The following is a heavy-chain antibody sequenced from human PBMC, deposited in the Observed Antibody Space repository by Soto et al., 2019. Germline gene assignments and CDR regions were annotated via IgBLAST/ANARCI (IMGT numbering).Heavy chain of an antibody. CDR2: MNPHSGNA. CDR1: GYTFTNYD. D-gene: IGHD2-2*01. Sequence: QVQLVQSGAEVKKPGASVKVSCKAAGYTFTNYDINWVRQATGQGLEWMGWMNPHSGNAGYSQKFKGRVTMTRDNSITTAYMELSNLRSDDTAIYYCVRGEGYCSSASCYDYWGQGALVTVSS. CDR3: VRGEGYCSSASCYDY. V-gene: IGHV1-8*01. J-gene: IGHJ4*02.